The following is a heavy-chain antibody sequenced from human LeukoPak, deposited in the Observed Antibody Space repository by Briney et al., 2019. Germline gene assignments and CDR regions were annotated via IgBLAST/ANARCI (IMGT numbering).Heavy chain of an antibody. CDR1: GFTFSDYY. D-gene: IGHD2-2*01. CDR3: ARDGRDCSSTSCYGDY. V-gene: IGHV3-11*01. Sequence: GGSLRLSCAASGFTFSDYYMSWIRQAPGKGLEWVSYISSSGSTIYYADSVKGRFTISRDNAKNSLYLQMNSLRAEDTALYYCARDGRDCSSTSCYGDYWGQGTLVTVSS. J-gene: IGHJ4*02. CDR2: ISSSGSTI.